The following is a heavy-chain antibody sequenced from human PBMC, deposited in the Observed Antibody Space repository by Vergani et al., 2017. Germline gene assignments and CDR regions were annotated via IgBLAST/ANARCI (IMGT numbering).Heavy chain of an antibody. D-gene: IGHD6-19*01. Sequence: QVQLQQWGAGLLKPSETLSLTCAVYGGSFSGYYWSWIRQPPGKGPEWIGEINHSGSTNYNPSLKSRVTISVDTSKNQFSLKLSSVTAADTAVYYCARGGRQWLGRTYFDYWGQGTLVTVSS. V-gene: IGHV4-34*01. CDR3: ARGGRQWLGRTYFDY. CDR2: INHSGST. J-gene: IGHJ4*02. CDR1: GGSFSGYY.